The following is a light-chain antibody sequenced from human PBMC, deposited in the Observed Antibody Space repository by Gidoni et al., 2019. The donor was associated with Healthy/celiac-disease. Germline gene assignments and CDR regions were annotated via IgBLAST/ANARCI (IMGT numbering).Light chain of an antibody. CDR3: QSADSSGTFVV. CDR1: ALPKQY. V-gene: IGLV3-25*03. CDR2: KDR. Sequence: SYELTQPPSVSVSTGQTARITCSGDALPKQYAYWYQQKPGQAPVLVIYKDRERPSGIPERFSGSSSGTTVTLTISGVQAEDEADYYCQSADSSGTFVVFGGGTKLTVL. J-gene: IGLJ2*01.